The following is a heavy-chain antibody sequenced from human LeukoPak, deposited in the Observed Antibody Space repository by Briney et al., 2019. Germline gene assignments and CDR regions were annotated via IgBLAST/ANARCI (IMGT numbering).Heavy chain of an antibody. J-gene: IGHJ5*02. CDR2: ISAYNGNT. CDR3: ARDQYCSGGSCYTEWFDP. V-gene: IGHV1-18*01. CDR1: GYTFTSYG. D-gene: IGHD2-15*01. Sequence: ASVKVSCKASGYTFTSYGISWVRQAPGQGLAWMGWISAYNGNTNYAQKLQGRVTMTTDTSTSTAYMELRSLRSDDTAVYYCARDQYCSGGSCYTEWFDPWGQGTLVTVSS.